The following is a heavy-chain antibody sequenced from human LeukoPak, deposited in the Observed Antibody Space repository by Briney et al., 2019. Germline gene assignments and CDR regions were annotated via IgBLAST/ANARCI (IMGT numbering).Heavy chain of an antibody. Sequence: GGSLRLSCAASTFTVSGDYMSWVRQARGKGLEWVSLIYTGGATYYADSVKGRFTISRDNSKKILFLQMNSLTAEDTAVYYCASRVWWGQGTLVTVSS. CDR3: ASRVW. V-gene: IGHV3-53*01. CDR2: IYTGGAT. CDR1: TFTVSGDY. J-gene: IGHJ4*02.